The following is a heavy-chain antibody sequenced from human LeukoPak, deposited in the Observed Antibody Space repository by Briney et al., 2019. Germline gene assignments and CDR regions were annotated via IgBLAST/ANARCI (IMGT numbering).Heavy chain of an antibody. CDR1: GFTFSNVY. CDR3: TTEHYYDSSGYPYFDY. CDR2: IKSKTDGGTT. D-gene: IGHD3-22*01. V-gene: IGHV3-15*01. Sequence: PGGSLRLSCAAAGFTFSNVYMSWGRPAPGEGLEWVGRIKSKTDGGTTDYAAPVKGRFTISRDDSKNTLYLQMNSLKTEDTAVYYCTTEHYYDSSGYPYFDYWGQGTLVTVSS. J-gene: IGHJ4*02.